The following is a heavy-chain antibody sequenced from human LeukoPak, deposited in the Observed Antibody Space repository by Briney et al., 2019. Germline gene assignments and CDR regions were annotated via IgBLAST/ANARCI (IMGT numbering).Heavy chain of an antibody. D-gene: IGHD3-10*01. CDR2: IYYSGST. V-gene: IGHV4-39*01. CDR3: ARPLQLSGSHQSPYYYYMDV. J-gene: IGHJ6*03. CDR1: GGSISSSSYY. Sequence: PSETLSLTCTVSGGSISSSSYYWGWIRQPPGKGLEWIGSIYYSGSTYYNPSLKSRVTISVDTSKDQFSLKLSSVTAADTAVYYCARPLQLSGSHQSPYYYYMDVWGKGTTVTVS.